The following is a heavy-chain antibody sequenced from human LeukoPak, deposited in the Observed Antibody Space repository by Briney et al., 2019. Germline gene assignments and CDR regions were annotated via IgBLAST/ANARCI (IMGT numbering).Heavy chain of an antibody. J-gene: IGHJ4*02. D-gene: IGHD1-26*01. CDR2: ISYEGSKK. Sequence: GGSLRLSCAASGFTFSNYAMHWVRQAPGKGLGWVSVISYEGSKKYYADSVKGRFTISRDNSKNTVHLQMNSLSTEDTAVYYRAKDRAEATRRSLDYWGQGTLVTVSS. V-gene: IGHV3-30*04. CDR1: GFTFSNYA. CDR3: AKDRAEATRRSLDY.